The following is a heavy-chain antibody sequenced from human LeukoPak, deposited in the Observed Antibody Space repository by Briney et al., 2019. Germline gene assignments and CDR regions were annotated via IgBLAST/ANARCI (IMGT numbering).Heavy chain of an antibody. CDR3: ASSLRYFDWLLLA. D-gene: IGHD3-9*01. CDR2: INPNSGGT. CDR1: GYTFTGYY. Sequence: ASVKDSCKASGYTFTGYYMHWVREAPGQGLEWMGWINPNSGGTNYAQKFQGRVTMTRDTSISTAYMELSRLRSDDTAVYYCASSLRYFDWLLLAWGQGTLVTVSS. J-gene: IGHJ4*02. V-gene: IGHV1-2*02.